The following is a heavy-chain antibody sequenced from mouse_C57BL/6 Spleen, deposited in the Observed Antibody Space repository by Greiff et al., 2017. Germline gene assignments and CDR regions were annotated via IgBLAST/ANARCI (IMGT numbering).Heavy chain of an antibody. CDR1: GYTFTSYW. CDR3: APVYYGNYRYYFDY. V-gene: IGHV1-64*01. D-gene: IGHD2-1*01. J-gene: IGHJ2*01. CDR2: IHPNSGST. Sequence: QVQLQQPGAELVKPGASVKLSCKASGYTFTSYWMHLVKQRPGQGLEWIGMIHPNSGSTNYNEKFKSKATLTVDKSSSTAYMQLSSLTSEDSAVYYCAPVYYGNYRYYFDYWGQGTTLTVSS.